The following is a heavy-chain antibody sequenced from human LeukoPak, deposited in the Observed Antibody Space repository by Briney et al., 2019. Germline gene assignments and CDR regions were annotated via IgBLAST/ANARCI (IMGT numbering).Heavy chain of an antibody. D-gene: IGHD7-27*01. V-gene: IGHV1-46*01. CDR2: INPSGGST. J-gene: IGHJ6*03. CDR3: ARDLLTGGGYYMDV. Sequence: ASVKVSCKASGSTFSSYAISWVRQAPGQGLEWMGIINPSGGSTSYAQKFQGRVTMTRDMSTSTVYMELSSLRSEDTAVYYCARDLLTGGGYYMDVWGKGTTVTVSS. CDR1: GSTFSSYA.